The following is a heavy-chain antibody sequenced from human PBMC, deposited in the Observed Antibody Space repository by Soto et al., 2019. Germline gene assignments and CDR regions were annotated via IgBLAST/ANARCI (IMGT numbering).Heavy chain of an antibody. CDR2: IYPGDSDT. Sequence: GESLKISCKGSGYSFTSYWIGWVRQMPGKGLEWMGIIYPGDSDTRYSPSFQGQVTISADKSISTAYLQWSSLKASDTAMYYCAGLLEGSYYSRQLFDYWGQGTLVTVSS. CDR1: GYSFTSYW. V-gene: IGHV5-51*01. D-gene: IGHD1-26*01. J-gene: IGHJ4*02. CDR3: AGLLEGSYYSRQLFDY.